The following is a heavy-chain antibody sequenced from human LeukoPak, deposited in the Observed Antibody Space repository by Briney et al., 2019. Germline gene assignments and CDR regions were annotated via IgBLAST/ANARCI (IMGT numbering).Heavy chain of an antibody. D-gene: IGHD3-22*01. V-gene: IGHV3-7*03. CDR2: IRQDGSET. J-gene: IGHJ3*02. CDR1: GFIFSNDW. Sequence: GGSLRLSCAASGFIFSNDWMTWVRQAPGKGLEWVANIRQDGSETHYVDSVKGRFTISRDNAKNSLYLQMNSLGVEDTAVYYCARDSSYYDSSSYYDSLYMWGQGTMVTVSS. CDR3: ARDSSYYDSSSYYDSLYM.